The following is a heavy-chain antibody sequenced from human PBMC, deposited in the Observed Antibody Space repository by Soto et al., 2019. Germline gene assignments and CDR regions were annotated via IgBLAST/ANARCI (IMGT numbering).Heavy chain of an antibody. CDR1: GYSISNGDY. Sequence: SETLSLTCAVSGYSISNGDYWGWIRQAPGKGLEWIGSVYYSGSTHYEPSLRGRIAISVDTLKNQFSLRLPSVTAADTAMYFCARNTSTYFDSWGQGIPVTVST. CDR3: ARNTSTYFDS. CDR2: VYYSGST. J-gene: IGHJ4*02. V-gene: IGHV4-38-2*01.